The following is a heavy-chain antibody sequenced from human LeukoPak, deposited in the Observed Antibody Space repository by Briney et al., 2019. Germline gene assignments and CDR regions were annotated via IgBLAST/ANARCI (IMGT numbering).Heavy chain of an antibody. J-gene: IGHJ4*02. Sequence: GGSLRLSCAASGFTFSNAWMSWVRQAPGKGLEWVGRIKSKTDGGTTDYATPVKGRFTISRDDSKNTLYLQMNSLKTEDTAVYYCTTDLWFGELSVDYWGQGTLVTVSS. CDR1: GFTFSNAW. CDR3: TTDLWFGELSVDY. V-gene: IGHV3-15*01. D-gene: IGHD3-10*01. CDR2: IKSKTDGGTT.